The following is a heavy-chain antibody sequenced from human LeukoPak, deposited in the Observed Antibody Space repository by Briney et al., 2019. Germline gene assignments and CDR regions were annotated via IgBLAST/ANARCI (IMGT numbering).Heavy chain of an antibody. CDR1: GFTFSSYS. J-gene: IGHJ4*02. V-gene: IGHV3-21*01. CDR2: ISGSSSYI. D-gene: IGHD6-13*01. Sequence: GGSLRLSCAASGFTFSSYSMNWVRQAPGKGLKWVSSISGSSSYIYYADSVKGRFTIPRDNAKNSLYLQMNSLRAEDTALYYCASSWGSSWYLDYWGQGTLVTVSS. CDR3: ASSWGSSWYLDY.